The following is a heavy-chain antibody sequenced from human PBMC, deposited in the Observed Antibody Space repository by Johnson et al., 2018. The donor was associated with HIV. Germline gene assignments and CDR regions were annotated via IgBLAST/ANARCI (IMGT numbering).Heavy chain of an antibody. J-gene: IGHJ3*01. D-gene: IGHD2-8*02. Sequence: QVQLVESGGGVVQPGRSLRLSCAASGFTFSSYAMHWVRQAPGKGLEWVAVIYGGGSTYYADSVKGRFTISRDNSKNTLYLQMNSLRADDTAVYYCARDKLGGVFDLWGQGTMVTVSS. V-gene: IGHV3-30*04. CDR1: GFTFSSYA. CDR3: ARDKLGGVFDL. CDR2: IYGGGST.